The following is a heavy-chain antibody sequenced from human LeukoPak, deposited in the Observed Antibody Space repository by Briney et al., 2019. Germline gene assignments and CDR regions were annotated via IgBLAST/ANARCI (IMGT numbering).Heavy chain of an antibody. V-gene: IGHV1-69*13. CDR3: ASTRDGGVPAAIDYLDYYYYMDV. D-gene: IGHD2-2*02. CDR1: GGTFSSYA. CDR2: IIPIFGTA. Sequence: VASVKVSCKASGGTFSSYAISWVRQAPGQGLEWMGGIIPIFGTANYAQKFQGRVTITADESTSTAYTELSSLRSEDTAVYYCASTRDGGVPAAIDYLDYYYYMDVWGKGTTVTVSS. J-gene: IGHJ6*03.